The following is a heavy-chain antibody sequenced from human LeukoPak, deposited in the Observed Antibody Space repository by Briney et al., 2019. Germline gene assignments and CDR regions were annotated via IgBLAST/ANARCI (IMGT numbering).Heavy chain of an antibody. V-gene: IGHV3-23*01. J-gene: IGHJ4*02. Sequence: GGSLRLSCAASGFTFSNYGMSWVRQAPGKGLEWVSSISGSGDSTYYADSVKGRFTISRDNSKNTLYLQMNTLRAEDTAVYYCVRGAPRRWFGESLSGAKYYFDYWGQGTLVTVSS. CDR1: GFTFSNYG. CDR3: VRGAPRRWFGESLSGAKYYFDY. D-gene: IGHD3-10*01. CDR2: ISGSGDST.